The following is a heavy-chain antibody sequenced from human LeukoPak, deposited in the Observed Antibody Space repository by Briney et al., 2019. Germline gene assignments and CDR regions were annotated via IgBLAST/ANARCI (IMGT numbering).Heavy chain of an antibody. CDR3: ARGRSLIAAAVTGYLDY. J-gene: IGHJ4*02. Sequence: GGSLRLSWAASGFTFSNYAMHWVRQAPGKGLEWVALISYDGSDKYYVDSVKSRFTISRDKSKNTLYLQMNSLRAEDTAVYYCARGRSLIAAAVTGYLDYWGQGTLVTVSS. CDR1: GFTFSNYA. D-gene: IGHD6-13*01. CDR2: ISYDGSDK. V-gene: IGHV3-30*04.